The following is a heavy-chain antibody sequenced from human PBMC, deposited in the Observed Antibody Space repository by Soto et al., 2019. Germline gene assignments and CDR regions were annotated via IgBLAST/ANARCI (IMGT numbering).Heavy chain of an antibody. J-gene: IGHJ6*03. Sequence: TSETLSLTCTVSGGSISSSSYYWGWIRQPPGKGLEWIGSIYYSGSTYYNPSLKSRVTISVDTSKNQFSLKLSSVTAADTAVYYCARLSQGYYYYYYMDVWGKGTTVTVSS. V-gene: IGHV4-39*01. CDR1: GGSISSSSYY. CDR2: IYYSGST. CDR3: ARLSQGYYYYYYMDV.